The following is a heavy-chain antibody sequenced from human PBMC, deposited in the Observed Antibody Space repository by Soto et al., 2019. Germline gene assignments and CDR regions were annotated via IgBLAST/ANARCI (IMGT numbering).Heavy chain of an antibody. J-gene: IGHJ4*02. CDR1: GFIFSSYW. Sequence: EVQVMESGGGLVQPGGSLRLSCAPSGFIFSSYWINWVRQPPGKGLEWVANINRDGSVRNYVDSVKGRFTISRDNAKDSAYLQMDSLRADDTAVYYCTSARSSVGAPGGFIEFWGQGTLVTVSS. CDR3: TSARSSVGAPGGFIEF. V-gene: IGHV3-7*03. D-gene: IGHD1-26*01. CDR2: INRDGSVR.